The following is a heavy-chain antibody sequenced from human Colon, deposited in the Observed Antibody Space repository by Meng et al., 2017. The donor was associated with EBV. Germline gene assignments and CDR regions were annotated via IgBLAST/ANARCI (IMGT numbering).Heavy chain of an antibody. V-gene: IGHV1-69-2*01. CDR2: FDHDDGQA. CDR3: ALSWFGRINRFDP. D-gene: IGHD3-16*01. Sequence: ELQLVSCGDMVKLTVATSQISCKSSGYTSTNYYNCCVKRHPREGREWMGLFDHDDGQAIYGEKFQGRVTLTADTSTDTVYLELTSLRSDDTAVYYCALSWFGRINRFDPWGQGTLVTVSS. CDR1: GYTSTNYY. J-gene: IGHJ5*02.